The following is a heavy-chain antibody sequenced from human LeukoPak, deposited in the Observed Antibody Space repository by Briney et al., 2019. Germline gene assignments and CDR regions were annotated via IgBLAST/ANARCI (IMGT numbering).Heavy chain of an antibody. CDR3: TRGGGKAGAGTFAY. CDR2: INHGGST. Sequence: SETLSLTSAVYGGSFSGYYWSWIRQPPGKGLEWIGEINHGGSTNYNLSLKSRVNISVDTSKNQSSLKRNSMTAADTTVYYCTRGGGKAGAGTFAYWGQGTLVTVSS. J-gene: IGHJ4*02. D-gene: IGHD6-19*01. CDR1: GGSFSGYY. V-gene: IGHV4-34*01.